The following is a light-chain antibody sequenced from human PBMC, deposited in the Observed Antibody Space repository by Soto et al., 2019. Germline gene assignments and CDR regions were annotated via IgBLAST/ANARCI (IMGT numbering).Light chain of an antibody. Sequence: DIQMTQSPSSLSASVGDRVTITGRASQSISSYLNWYQQKPGKAPKLLIYAASSLQSGVPSRFSGSGSGTDFTLTISSLQPEYFATYYCQQSYSTPRTFGQGTRLEIK. J-gene: IGKJ5*01. CDR1: QSISSY. CDR2: AAS. CDR3: QQSYSTPRT. V-gene: IGKV1-39*01.